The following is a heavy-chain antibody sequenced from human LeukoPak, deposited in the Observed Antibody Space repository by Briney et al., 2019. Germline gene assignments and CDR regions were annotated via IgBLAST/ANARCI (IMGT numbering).Heavy chain of an antibody. D-gene: IGHD6-19*01. CDR1: GFTVSNNY. Sequence: GGSLRLSCAASGFTVSNNYMSWVRQAPGKGLEWVSAISGSGGSTYYADSVKGRFTISRDNSKNTLYLQMNSLRAEDTALYYCAKGSGWLNWFDPWGQGTLVTVSS. V-gene: IGHV3-23*01. J-gene: IGHJ5*02. CDR3: AKGSGWLNWFDP. CDR2: ISGSGGST.